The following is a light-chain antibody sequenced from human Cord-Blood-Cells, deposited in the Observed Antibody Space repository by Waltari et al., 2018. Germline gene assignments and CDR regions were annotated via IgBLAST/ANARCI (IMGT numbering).Light chain of an antibody. V-gene: IGLV2-11*01. Sequence: QSALTQPRPLSGSPGQSVHLPCHGTSSDVGRYNHVSWYQQHPGQAPKRLIYGVSKPPSGVPDRFSGSKSGNTASLTISGLQAEDEADYCCCAYAGIWVFAGGTNLTVL. CDR1: SSDVGRYNH. CDR2: GVS. CDR3: CAYAGIWV. J-gene: IGLJ3*02.